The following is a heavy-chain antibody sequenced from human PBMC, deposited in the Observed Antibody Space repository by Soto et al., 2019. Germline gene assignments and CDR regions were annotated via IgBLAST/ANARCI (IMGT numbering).Heavy chain of an antibody. Sequence: ASVKVSCNASGYTFTSYGSNWVRQAPGQGLEWMGCISAYNGNTNYAQKLQGRVTMTTDTSTSTAYMELRSLRSDDTAVYYCARDSGGLHDYWGQGTLVTVSS. D-gene: IGHD4-4*01. CDR3: ARDSGGLHDY. CDR2: ISAYNGNT. J-gene: IGHJ4*02. CDR1: GYTFTSYG. V-gene: IGHV1-18*01.